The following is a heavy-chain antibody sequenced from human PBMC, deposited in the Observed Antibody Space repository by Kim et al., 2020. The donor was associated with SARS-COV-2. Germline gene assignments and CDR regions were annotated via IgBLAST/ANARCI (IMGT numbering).Heavy chain of an antibody. Sequence: VKVRFTIARDNAKNSLYLQMNSLGAEDTAVYYCARVIVPYYYDSSGVDYWGQGTLVTVSS. CDR3: ARVIVPYYYDSSGVDY. V-gene: IGHV3-11*04. J-gene: IGHJ4*02. D-gene: IGHD3-22*01.